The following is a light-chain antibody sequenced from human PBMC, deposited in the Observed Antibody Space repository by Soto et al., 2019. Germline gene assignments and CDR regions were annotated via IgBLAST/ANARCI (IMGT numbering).Light chain of an antibody. CDR3: QQYGSSPRT. CDR2: GAF. Sequence: ERILTRSPGTLSLSTGERATRSCRASQSVSTNYLAWYQQIPGQAPWLLIYGAFNRAGGVPDRFSGSVSGTDFTLTISRLEPEDFAVYYCQQYGSSPRTFRQGTMVDI. V-gene: IGKV3-20*01. J-gene: IGKJ1*01. CDR1: QSVSTNY.